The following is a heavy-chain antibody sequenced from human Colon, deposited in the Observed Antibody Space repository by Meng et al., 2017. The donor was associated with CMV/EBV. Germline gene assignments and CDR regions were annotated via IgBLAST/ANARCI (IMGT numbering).Heavy chain of an antibody. CDR2: IIPIFGTA. D-gene: IGHD2-2*02. V-gene: IGHV1-69*05. Sequence: SVKVSCKASGGTFSSYAISWVRQAPGQGLEWLGGIIPIFGTANYAQKFQGRVTITTDESTSTAYMELSSLRSEDTAVYYCARGPIQAVVPAAIIPGGMDVWGQGTTVTVSS. CDR3: ARGPIQAVVPAAIIPGGMDV. CDR1: GGTFSSYA. J-gene: IGHJ6*02.